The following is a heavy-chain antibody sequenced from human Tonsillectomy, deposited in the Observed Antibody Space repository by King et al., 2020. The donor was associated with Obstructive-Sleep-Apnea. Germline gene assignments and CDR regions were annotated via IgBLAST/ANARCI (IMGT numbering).Heavy chain of an antibody. CDR3: ARALYYFWSGSCFDY. CDR2: ISSSSSYI. Sequence: EVQLVESGGGLVKPGGSLRLSCAASGFTFSSYSMNWVRQAPGKGLEWVSSISSSSSYIYYADSVKGRFTMSRDNAKNSLYLQMNSLRAEDTAVYYCARALYYFWSGSCFDYWGQGTLVTVSS. CDR1: GFTFSSYS. V-gene: IGHV3-21*06. D-gene: IGHD3-3*01. J-gene: IGHJ4*02.